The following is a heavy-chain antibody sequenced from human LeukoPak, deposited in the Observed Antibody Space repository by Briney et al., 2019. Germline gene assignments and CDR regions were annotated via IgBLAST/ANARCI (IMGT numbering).Heavy chain of an antibody. D-gene: IGHD3-22*01. Sequence: PGRSLRLSCAASGFTFDDYAMHWVRQAPGKGLEWVSGISWNSGSIGYADSVKGRFTISRDNAKNSLYLQMNSLRAEDTAVYYCARGQYYDSSGYSRWGQGTLVTVSS. CDR1: GFTFDDYA. V-gene: IGHV3-9*01. J-gene: IGHJ4*02. CDR3: ARGQYYDSSGYSR. CDR2: ISWNSGSI.